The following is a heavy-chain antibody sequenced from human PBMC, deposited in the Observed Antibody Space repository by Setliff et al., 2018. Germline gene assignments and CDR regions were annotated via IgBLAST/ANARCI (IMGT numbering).Heavy chain of an antibody. Sequence: GGSLRLSCAASGFSFSDYYMMWIRQAPGKGLEWVSYISNDAYTIHYADSMKGRLTISRDNSKNSLYLQMNSLRAEDTAVYYCARGVYCSSTSCSSNWFDSCGQGTLAIVSA. CDR2: ISNDAYTI. J-gene: IGHJ5*01. V-gene: IGHV3-11*01. CDR3: ARGVYCSSTSCSSNWFDS. D-gene: IGHD2-2*01. CDR1: GFSFSDYY.